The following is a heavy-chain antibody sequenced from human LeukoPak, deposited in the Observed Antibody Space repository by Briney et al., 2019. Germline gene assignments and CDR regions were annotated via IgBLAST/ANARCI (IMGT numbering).Heavy chain of an antibody. J-gene: IGHJ4*02. V-gene: IGHV4-4*02. Sequence: KSSETLSLTCAVSGGSISSSSGNCWTWVRQPPGKGLEWIGEIYHSGSTNYNPSLKSRVTMLLDKSKNQFTLKLSSVTAADTAVYYCARNGGNSDFDYWGQGTLVTVSS. CDR1: GGSISSSSGNC. CDR2: IYHSGST. D-gene: IGHD4-23*01. CDR3: ARNGGNSDFDY.